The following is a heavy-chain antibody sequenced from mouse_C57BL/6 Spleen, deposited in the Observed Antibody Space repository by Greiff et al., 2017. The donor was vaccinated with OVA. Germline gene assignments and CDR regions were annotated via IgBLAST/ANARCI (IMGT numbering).Heavy chain of an antibody. V-gene: IGHV10-1*01. CDR3: VRHNGSSLFAY. CDR1: GFSFNTYA. CDR2: IRSKSNNYAT. J-gene: IGHJ3*01. Sequence: EVQRVESGGGLVQPKGSLKLSCAASGFSFNTYAMNWVRQAPGKGLEWVARIRSKSNNYATYYADSVKDRFTISRDDSESMLYLQMNNLKTEDTAMYYCVRHNGSSLFAYWGQGTLVTVSA. D-gene: IGHD1-1*01.